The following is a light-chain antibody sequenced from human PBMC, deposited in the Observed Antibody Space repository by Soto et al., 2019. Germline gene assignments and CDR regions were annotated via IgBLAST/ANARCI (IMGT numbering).Light chain of an antibody. CDR2: AAS. V-gene: IGKV1-39*01. CDR1: QSISSY. CDR3: QQSYSTPPLT. J-gene: IGKJ1*01. Sequence: DLQMTQSPSSLSASVGDRVTITCRASQSISSYLNWYQQKPGKAPKLLIYAASSLQSGVPSRFSGSGSGTDFTLTISSLQPEDFATYYCQQSYSTPPLTFGQGTKVEIK.